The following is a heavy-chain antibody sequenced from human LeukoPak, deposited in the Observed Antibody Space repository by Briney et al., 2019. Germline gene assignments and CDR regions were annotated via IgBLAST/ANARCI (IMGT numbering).Heavy chain of an antibody. CDR2: MNPSSGNT. J-gene: IGHJ6*02. CDR1: GYTFTSCD. CDR3: ASRSRLGYCSSTRCLSMDV. Sequence: ASVKVSCKASGYTFTSCDINWVRQATGQGLEWMGWMNPSSGNTSYAQKFQGRVTMTRNTSISTAYMELSSLRSEDTAVYYCASRSRLGYCSSTRCLSMDVWGQGTTVTVSS. V-gene: IGHV1-8*01. D-gene: IGHD2-2*01.